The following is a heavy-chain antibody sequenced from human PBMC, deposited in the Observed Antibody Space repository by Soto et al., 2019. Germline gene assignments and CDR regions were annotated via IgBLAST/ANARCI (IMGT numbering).Heavy chain of an antibody. D-gene: IGHD5-12*01. CDR2: IWKDGNNK. J-gene: IGHJ3*02. V-gene: IGHV3-33*01. Sequence: QVQLVESGGGVVQPGQSLRLSCAASGFTVSNYGMHWVRQAPGKGLEWVAVIWKDGNNKYYRDSVKGRFTISRDNSKNALVLQMSSLRGEDTAVYYCARGDAWTDEAFDIWGQGTMVTVSS. CDR3: ARGDAWTDEAFDI. CDR1: GFTVSNYG.